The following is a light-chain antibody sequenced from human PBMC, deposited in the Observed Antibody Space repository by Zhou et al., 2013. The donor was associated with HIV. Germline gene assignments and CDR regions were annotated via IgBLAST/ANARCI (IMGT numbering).Light chain of an antibody. CDR2: AAS. J-gene: IGKJ4*01. CDR1: QSISSY. V-gene: IGKV1-39*01. CDR3: QQASSFPLT. Sequence: DIQMTQSPSSLSASVGDRVTITCRASQSISSYLNWYQQKPGKAPKLLIYAASTLQSGVPSRFSGSGSGTDFTLTISCLQSEDSATYYCQQASSFPLTFGGGTKVEVK.